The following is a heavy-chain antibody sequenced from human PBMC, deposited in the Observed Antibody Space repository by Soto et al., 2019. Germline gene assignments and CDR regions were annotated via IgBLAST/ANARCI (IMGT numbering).Heavy chain of an antibody. D-gene: IGHD3-10*01. Sequence: SETLSLTCTVSGGSISSGDYYWSWIRQPPGKGLEWIGYIYYSGSTYYNPSLKSRVTISVDTSKNQFSLKLSSVTAADTALYFCARYYYVSGTYYDNWFDPWGQGTLVTVSS. CDR1: GGSISSGDYY. CDR2: IYYSGST. CDR3: ARYYYVSGTYYDNWFDP. V-gene: IGHV4-30-4*01. J-gene: IGHJ5*02.